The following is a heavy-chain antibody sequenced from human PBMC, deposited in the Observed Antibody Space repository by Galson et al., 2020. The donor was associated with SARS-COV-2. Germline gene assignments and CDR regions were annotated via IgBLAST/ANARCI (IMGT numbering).Heavy chain of an antibody. Sequence: GESLRLSCAASGFTFSNYAMSWVRQAPGKGLEWVSAIGGSGGRTYYADSVTGRFTISRDNSKNTLYLQMNSLRAEDTAVYYCAKRYDSSGYPYYFDYWCQGTLVIVSS. CDR3: AKRYDSSGYPYYFDY. J-gene: IGHJ4*02. CDR2: IGGSGGRT. D-gene: IGHD3-22*01. V-gene: IGHV3-23*01. CDR1: GFTFSNYA.